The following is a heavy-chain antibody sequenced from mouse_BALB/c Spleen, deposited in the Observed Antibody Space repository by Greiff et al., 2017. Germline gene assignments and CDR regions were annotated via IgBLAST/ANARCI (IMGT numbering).Heavy chain of an antibody. CDR2: ISSGGSYT. V-gene: IGHV5-6-4*01. Sequence: EVKLVESGGGLVKPGGSLKLSCAASGFTFSSYTMSWVRQTPEKRLEWVATISSGGSYTYYPDSVKGRFTISRDNAKNTLYLQMSSLKSEDTAMYYCTRYMYGNYVGDYWGQGTTLTVSS. CDR1: GFTFSSYT. J-gene: IGHJ2*01. D-gene: IGHD2-10*02. CDR3: TRYMYGNYVGDY.